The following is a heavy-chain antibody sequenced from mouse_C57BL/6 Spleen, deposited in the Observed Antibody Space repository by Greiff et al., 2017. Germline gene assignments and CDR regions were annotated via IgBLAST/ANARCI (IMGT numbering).Heavy chain of an antibody. CDR1: GYTFTSYW. CDR2: INPSNGGT. V-gene: IGHV1-53*01. Sequence: QVQLQQPGTELVKPGASVKLPCKASGYTFTSYWMHWVKQRPGQGLEWIGNINPSNGGTNYNETFKSKATLTVDKSSSTAYMQLSSLTSEDSAVYYCARSRGFYYDYDYYAMDYWGQGTSVTVSS. J-gene: IGHJ4*01. D-gene: IGHD2-4*01. CDR3: ARSRGFYYDYDYYAMDY.